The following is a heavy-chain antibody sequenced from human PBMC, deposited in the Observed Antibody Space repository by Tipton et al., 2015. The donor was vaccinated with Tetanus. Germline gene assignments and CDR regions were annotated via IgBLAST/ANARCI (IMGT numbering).Heavy chain of an antibody. CDR1: GGSFSGYY. Sequence: TLSLTCAVYGGSFSGYYWSWIRQPPGKGLEWIGEINHSGSTNYNPSLKRRVTISVDTSKNQFSLKLSSVTAADTAVYYCAREVLGDYGPFDAFDIWGQGTMVTVSS. J-gene: IGHJ3*02. CDR3: AREVLGDYGPFDAFDI. V-gene: IGHV4-34*01. D-gene: IGHD4/OR15-4a*01. CDR2: INHSGST.